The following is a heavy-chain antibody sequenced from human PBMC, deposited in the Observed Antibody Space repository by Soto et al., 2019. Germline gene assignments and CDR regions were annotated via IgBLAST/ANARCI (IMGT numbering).Heavy chain of an antibody. V-gene: IGHV3-23*01. J-gene: IGHJ6*02. Sequence: XGSLRLSCSASGVTFSSYAMNWVRQTPGKGLQWVSTISGRDGNTYYGDSVKGRFTISRDNSKNTVYLQMNGLRAEDTAIYYCVKDLGPSGTNGDYYYGLDVWGQGTTVTVSS. CDR2: ISGRDGNT. CDR1: GVTFSSYA. CDR3: VKDLGPSGTNGDYYYGLDV. D-gene: IGHD1-7*01.